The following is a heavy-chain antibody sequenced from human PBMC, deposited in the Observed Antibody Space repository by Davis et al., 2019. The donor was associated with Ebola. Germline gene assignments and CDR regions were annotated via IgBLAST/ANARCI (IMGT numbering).Heavy chain of an antibody. CDR1: GYTFTSYG. D-gene: IGHD1-26*01. CDR3: ASWQGSYEGYYYYGMDV. J-gene: IGHJ6*02. Sequence: ASVKVSCKASGYTFTSYGISWVRQAPGQGLEWMGWISAYNGNTNYAQKLQGRVTMTTDKSTSTAYMELSSLRSEDTAVYYCASWQGSYEGYYYYGMDVWGQGTTVTVSS. V-gene: IGHV1-18*01. CDR2: ISAYNGNT.